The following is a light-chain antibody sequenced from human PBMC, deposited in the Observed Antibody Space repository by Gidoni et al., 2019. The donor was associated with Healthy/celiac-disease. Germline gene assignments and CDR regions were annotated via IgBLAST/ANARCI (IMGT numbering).Light chain of an antibody. V-gene: IGLV1-47*02. CDR2: SNN. CDR3: AAWDDSLSGPV. CDR1: SSNIGSNY. J-gene: IGLJ3*02. Sequence: QSVLTQPPSASGTPGQGVTISCSGSSSNIGSNYVYWYQQLPGTAPKLLIYSNNQRPSGVPDRFSGSKSGTPASLAISGLRSEDEADYYCAAWDDSLSGPVFGGGTKLTVL.